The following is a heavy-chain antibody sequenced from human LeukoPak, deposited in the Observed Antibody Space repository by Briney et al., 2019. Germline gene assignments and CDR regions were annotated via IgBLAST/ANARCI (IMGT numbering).Heavy chain of an antibody. CDR3: ATEGHSSSSEYYYYYMDV. CDR2: FDPEDGET. D-gene: IGHD6-6*01. Sequence: ASVKVSCKVSGYTLTELSMHWVRQAPGKGVEWMGGFDPEDGETIYAQKFQGRVTMTEDTSTDTAYMELSSLRSEDTAVYYCATEGHSSSSEYYYYYMDVWGKGTTVTVSS. CDR1: GYTLTELS. V-gene: IGHV1-24*01. J-gene: IGHJ6*03.